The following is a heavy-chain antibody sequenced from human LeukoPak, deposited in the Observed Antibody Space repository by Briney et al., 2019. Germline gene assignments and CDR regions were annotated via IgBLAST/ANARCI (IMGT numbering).Heavy chain of an antibody. CDR1: GFTFSSYW. CDR3: ARMRGQGGQDI. V-gene: IGHV3-7*01. Sequence: GGSLRLSCAASGFTFSSYWMTWVRQAPGKGLEWVANIKQDGSEIYYVDSVKGRFTISRDNAKSSLYLQMTSLRAEDTAVYYCARMRGQGGQDIWGQGTMVTVSS. CDR2: IKQDGSEI. D-gene: IGHD3-16*01. J-gene: IGHJ3*02.